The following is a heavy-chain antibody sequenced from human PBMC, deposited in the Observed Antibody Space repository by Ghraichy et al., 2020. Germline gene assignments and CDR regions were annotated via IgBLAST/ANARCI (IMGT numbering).Heavy chain of an antibody. D-gene: IGHD2-15*01. V-gene: IGHV3-30*18. CDR3: AKSPLVVVPATLDY. CDR2: ISYDGSDT. CDR1: GFTFGSYA. J-gene: IGHJ4*02. Sequence: GGSLRLSCTASGFTFGSYAMHWVRQAPGKGLEWVALISYDGSDTYYADSLKGRFTISRDNYKNTLYLQTSNLRPEDTAMYYCAKSPLVVVPATLDYWGQGTLVTVPS.